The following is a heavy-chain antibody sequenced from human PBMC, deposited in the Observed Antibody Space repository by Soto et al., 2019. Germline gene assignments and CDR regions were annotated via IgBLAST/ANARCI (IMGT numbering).Heavy chain of an antibody. Sequence: PGGSLRLSCAASGCTFSSYTMSWVRQAPGKGLEWVSGISWNSGSIGYADSVKGRFTISRDNAKNSLYLQMNSLRAEDTALYYCAKDAITMVRGVISYYGMDVWGQGTTVTVSS. D-gene: IGHD3-10*01. CDR3: AKDAITMVRGVISYYGMDV. V-gene: IGHV3-9*01. J-gene: IGHJ6*02. CDR2: ISWNSGSI. CDR1: GCTFSSYT.